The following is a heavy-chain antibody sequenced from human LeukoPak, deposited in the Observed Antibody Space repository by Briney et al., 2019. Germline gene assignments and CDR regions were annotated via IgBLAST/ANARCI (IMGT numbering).Heavy chain of an antibody. CDR3: VRASHPGGWFDP. CDR2: INWNGGST. J-gene: IGHJ5*02. V-gene: IGHV3-20*04. Sequence: PGGSLRLSCAASGFTFDDYGMSWVRQAPGKGLEWVSGINWNGGSTGYADSVKGRFTISRDNAKNSLYLQMNSLTAEDTAVYYCVRASHPGGWFDPWGQGTLVTVFS. D-gene: IGHD3-10*01. CDR1: GFTFDDYG.